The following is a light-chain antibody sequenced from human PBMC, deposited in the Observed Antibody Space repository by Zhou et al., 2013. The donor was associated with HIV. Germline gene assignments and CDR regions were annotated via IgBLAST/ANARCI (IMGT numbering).Light chain of an antibody. V-gene: IGKV1-39*01. CDR2: GAS. CDR1: QSISNW. J-gene: IGKJ2*01. CDR3: QQSYGTPYT. Sequence: DIQMTQSPSTLSASLGDRVTVTCRASQSISNWLAWYQQKPGKAPKFLIYGASSLQTGVPSRFSGSGSGTDFTLTINSLQPEDFATYYCQQSYGTPYTFGQGTKLEIK.